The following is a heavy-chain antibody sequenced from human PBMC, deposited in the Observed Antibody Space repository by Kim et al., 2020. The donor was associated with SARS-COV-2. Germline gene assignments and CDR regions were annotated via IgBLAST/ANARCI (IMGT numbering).Heavy chain of an antibody. CDR3: ASSSSGYEYYYYGMDV. Sequence: ASVKVSCKASGYTFTSYYMHWVRQAPGQGLEWMGIINPSGGSTSYAQKFQGRVTMTRDTSTSTVYMELSSLRSEDTAVYYCASSSSGYEYYYYGMDVWGQGTTVTVSS. J-gene: IGHJ6*02. CDR1: GYTFTSYY. V-gene: IGHV1-46*01. CDR2: INPSGGST. D-gene: IGHD3-22*01.